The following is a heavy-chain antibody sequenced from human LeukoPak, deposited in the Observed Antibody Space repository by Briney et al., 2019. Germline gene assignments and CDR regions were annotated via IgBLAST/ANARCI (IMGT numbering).Heavy chain of an antibody. V-gene: IGHV3-23*01. CDR3: AKKGGIVVVPAAPYYFDY. D-gene: IGHD2-2*01. Sequence: AGGSLRLSCAASGFTFSSYAMSWVRQAPGKGLEWVSAISGSGGSTYYADSVKGRFTISRDNSKNTLYLQMNSLIAEDTAVYYCAKKGGIVVVPAAPYYFDYWGQGTLVTVSS. CDR2: ISGSGGST. CDR1: GFTFSSYA. J-gene: IGHJ4*02.